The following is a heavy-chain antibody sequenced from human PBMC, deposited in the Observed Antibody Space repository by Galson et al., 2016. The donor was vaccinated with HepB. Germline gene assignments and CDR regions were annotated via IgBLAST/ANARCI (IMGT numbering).Heavy chain of an antibody. Sequence: LRLSCAASGFTFSNYWMYWVRQAPGKGLVWVSRINSDESIIDYADDVKGRFSISRDNAKNTLYLQMNSLRVEDTAVYYCARVDTAMVIPGQFDYWGQGTLVTVSS. CDR1: GFTFSNYW. V-gene: IGHV3-74*01. CDR3: ARVDTAMVIPGQFDY. J-gene: IGHJ4*02. D-gene: IGHD5-18*01. CDR2: INSDESII.